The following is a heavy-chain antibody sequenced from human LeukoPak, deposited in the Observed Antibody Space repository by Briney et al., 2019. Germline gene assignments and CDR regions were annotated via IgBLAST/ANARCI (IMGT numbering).Heavy chain of an antibody. J-gene: IGHJ4*02. Sequence: GGSLRLSCAASGFTFSNYAMHWVRQAPGKGLEWVAFIRYDGSNKYYADSVKGRFTISRDNSKNTLYLQMNSLRAEGTAVYYCAKWATPYGSGSYFDYWGQGTLVTVSS. CDR2: IRYDGSNK. CDR3: AKWATPYGSGSYFDY. D-gene: IGHD3-10*01. CDR1: GFTFSNYA. V-gene: IGHV3-30*02.